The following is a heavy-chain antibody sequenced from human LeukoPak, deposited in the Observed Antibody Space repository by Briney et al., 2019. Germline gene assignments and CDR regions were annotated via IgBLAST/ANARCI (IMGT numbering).Heavy chain of an antibody. CDR1: GFAFNTYA. Sequence: GGSLRLSCAASGFAFNTYAMSWIRQAPGKGLEWVSAISGSGGSTYYADSVKGRFTISRDNSKNTLYLQMNSLRAEDTAVYYCAKALTAPGLFDYWGQGTLVTVSS. J-gene: IGHJ4*02. V-gene: IGHV3-23*01. D-gene: IGHD1-14*01. CDR3: AKALTAPGLFDY. CDR2: ISGSGGST.